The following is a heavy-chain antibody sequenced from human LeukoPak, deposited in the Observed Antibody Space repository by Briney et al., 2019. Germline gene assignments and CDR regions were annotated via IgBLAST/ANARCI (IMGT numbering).Heavy chain of an antibody. V-gene: IGHV3-23*01. CDR3: AKRPHEIWFGPM. D-gene: IGHD3-10*01. J-gene: IGHJ4*02. Sequence: HSGGSLRLSCAASGFTFSSYAMSWVRQAPGKGLEWVSAISGSGGSTYYADSVKGRFTISRDNSKNTLYLQMNSVRAEDTAVYYCAKRPHEIWFGPMWGQGTLVTASS. CDR2: ISGSGGST. CDR1: GFTFSSYA.